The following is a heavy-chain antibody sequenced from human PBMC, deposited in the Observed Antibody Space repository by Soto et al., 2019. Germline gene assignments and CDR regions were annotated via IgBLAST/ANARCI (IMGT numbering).Heavy chain of an antibody. D-gene: IGHD6-19*01. CDR1: CYTFPNYG. CDR2: ISAYNGNT. Sequence: WXSDKVSCKASCYTFPNYGISWVRQAPAQGLEWMGWISAYNGNTNYAQKLQGRVTMTTDTSTSTAYMELRSLRSDDTAVYYCVRASSGWYKMSPFDYWGKGTRVIVSS. J-gene: IGHJ4*02. V-gene: IGHV1-18*04. CDR3: VRASSGWYKMSPFDY.